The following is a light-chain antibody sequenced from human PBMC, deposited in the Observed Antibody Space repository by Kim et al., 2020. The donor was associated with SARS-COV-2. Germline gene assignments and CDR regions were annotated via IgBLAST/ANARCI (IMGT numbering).Light chain of an antibody. CDR2: GAS. CDR3: QQYNKWPYT. Sequence: SVSPGERATLSCRASQSVSGNLAWYQHKPGQAPRLFIYGASTRATGIPARFRGSGSGTEFTLPITSLQSEDFAVYYCQQYNKWPYTFGQGTKLEI. CDR1: QSVSGN. V-gene: IGKV3-15*01. J-gene: IGKJ2*01.